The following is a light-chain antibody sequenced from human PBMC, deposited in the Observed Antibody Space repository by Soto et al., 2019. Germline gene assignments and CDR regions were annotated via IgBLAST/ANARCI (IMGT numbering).Light chain of an antibody. CDR3: QQYKTFST. Sequence: DIQMTQSHSTLSASVGDRVTITCRASQSVDVWLAWYQQKPGKAPNLLMFMASAVERGVPSRVSGSGSGTDFTLTINSLQPDDSATYYCQQYKTFSTFGQGTKVDIK. J-gene: IGKJ1*01. CDR2: MAS. CDR1: QSVDVW. V-gene: IGKV1-5*03.